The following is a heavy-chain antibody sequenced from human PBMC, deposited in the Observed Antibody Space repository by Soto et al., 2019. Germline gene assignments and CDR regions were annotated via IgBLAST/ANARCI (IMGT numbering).Heavy chain of an antibody. CDR1: GYIFSNYG. Sequence: QVQLVQSGAEVKKPGASVKVSCKASGYIFSNYGISWVRQAPGQGLQWMGWISAYSGNTDYAQNLQGRVTMTTDTSTSTAYMELGSLRSDDTAVYYCARVSGYCTSTSCHDYWGQGTLVTVSS. CDR2: ISAYSGNT. V-gene: IGHV1-18*01. J-gene: IGHJ4*02. D-gene: IGHD2-2*01. CDR3: ARVSGYCTSTSCHDY.